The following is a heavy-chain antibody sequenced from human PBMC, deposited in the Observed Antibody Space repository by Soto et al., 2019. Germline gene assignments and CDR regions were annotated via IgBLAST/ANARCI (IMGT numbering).Heavy chain of an antibody. CDR2: ISSSSSYT. J-gene: IGHJ6*02. V-gene: IGHV3-11*06. D-gene: IGHD6-6*01. Sequence: GGSLRLSCAASGFTFSDYYMSWIRQAPGKGLEWVSYISSSSSYTNYADSVKGRFTISRDNAKNSLYLQMNSLRAEDTAVYYCARAGSIAARPVYYYGMDVWGQGTTVTVSS. CDR1: GFTFSDYY. CDR3: ARAGSIAARPVYYYGMDV.